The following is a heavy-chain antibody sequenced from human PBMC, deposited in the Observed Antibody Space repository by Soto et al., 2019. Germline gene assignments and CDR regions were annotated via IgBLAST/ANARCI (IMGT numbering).Heavy chain of an antibody. CDR3: AKDRGSIRGALDL. CDR1: GFTFDDYA. Sequence: EVQLVESGGGLVQPGRSLRLSCAASGFTFDDYAMHWVRQAPGKGLEWVSGISWNSGSIGYADSVKGRFTISRDNAKNSLYLKMNSLRLEDTALYYCAKDRGSIRGALDLWGRGTLVTVSS. V-gene: IGHV3-9*01. D-gene: IGHD3-10*01. J-gene: IGHJ2*01. CDR2: ISWNSGSI.